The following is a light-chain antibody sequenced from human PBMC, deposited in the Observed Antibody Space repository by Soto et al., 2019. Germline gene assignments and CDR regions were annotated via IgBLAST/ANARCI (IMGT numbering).Light chain of an antibody. Sequence: QSALTQPASVSGSPGQSITISCTGTSSDVGNYNLVSWYQQHPGKAPKLMIYEGSKRPSGVSNRFSGSKSGNTASLTISGLQAEDEADYYCYSYAGSNTLVFGGGTKLSVL. V-gene: IGLV2-23*01. J-gene: IGLJ2*01. CDR1: SSDVGNYNL. CDR2: EGS. CDR3: YSYAGSNTLV.